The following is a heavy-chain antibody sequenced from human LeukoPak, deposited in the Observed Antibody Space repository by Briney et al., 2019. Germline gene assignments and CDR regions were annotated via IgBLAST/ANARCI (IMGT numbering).Heavy chain of an antibody. V-gene: IGHV3-30-3*01. Sequence: GGSLRLSCAASGFTFSSYAMHWVRQAPGKGLEWVAVLSYDGSNKYYADSVKGRFTISRDNSKNTLYLQMNSLRAEDTAVYYCARYTCGGDCYWAFDCWGQGTLVTVSS. J-gene: IGHJ4*02. CDR2: LSYDGSNK. CDR3: ARYTCGGDCYWAFDC. D-gene: IGHD2-21*02. CDR1: GFTFSSYA.